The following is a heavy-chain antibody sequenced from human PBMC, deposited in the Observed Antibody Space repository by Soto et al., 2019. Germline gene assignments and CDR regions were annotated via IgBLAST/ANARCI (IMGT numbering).Heavy chain of an antibody. CDR1: GFTFSTCA. D-gene: IGHD5-18*01. Sequence: GGSLRLSCPATGFTFSTCAMNWVRQAPGKGLEWVSTISGSGSTTYYADSVKGRFTISRDNFKNTLYLQMNSLRAEDTAVYYCAKFPSGYSYGSGDYAYFDYWGQGTLVTVS. CDR3: AKFPSGYSYGSGDYAYFDY. CDR2: ISGSGSTT. J-gene: IGHJ4*02. V-gene: IGHV3-23*01.